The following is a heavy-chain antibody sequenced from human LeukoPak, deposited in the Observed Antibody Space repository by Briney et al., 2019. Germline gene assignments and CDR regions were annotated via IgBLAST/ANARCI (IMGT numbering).Heavy chain of an antibody. CDR2: MSYDGSNK. Sequence: PGGSLRLSCAASGFTFSSYAMHWVRQAPGKGLEWVAVMSYDGSNKYYADSVKGRFTISRDNSKNTLYLQMNSLRAEDTAVYYCARDPTLGYCSSTSCYNFDYWGQGTLVTV. V-gene: IGHV3-30-3*01. CDR1: GFTFSSYA. CDR3: ARDPTLGYCSSTSCYNFDY. D-gene: IGHD2-2*02. J-gene: IGHJ4*02.